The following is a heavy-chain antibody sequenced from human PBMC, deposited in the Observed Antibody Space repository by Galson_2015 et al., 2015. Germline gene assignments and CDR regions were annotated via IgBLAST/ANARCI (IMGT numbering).Heavy chain of an antibody. CDR1: GFTFSSYS. V-gene: IGHV3-21*01. CDR3: ARSSADPYGSGSFDY. CDR2: ISSSSSYI. D-gene: IGHD3-10*01. J-gene: IGHJ4*02. Sequence: SLRLSCAASGFTFSSYSMNWVRQAPGKGLEWVSSISSSSSYIYYADSVKGRFTISRDNAKNSLYLQMNSLSAEDTAVYYCARSSADPYGSGSFDYWGQGTLVTVSS.